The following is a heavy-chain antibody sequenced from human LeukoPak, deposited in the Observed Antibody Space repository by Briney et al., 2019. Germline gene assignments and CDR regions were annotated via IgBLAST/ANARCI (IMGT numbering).Heavy chain of an antibody. CDR1: GFTFNSYA. Sequence: GGSLRLSCAASGFTFNSYAMSWVRQAPGKGLEWVSAISGSGGSTYYADSVKGRFTISRDNSKNTLYLQMNSLRAEDTAVYYCAKSWSYSSSWYFDYWGQGTLVTVSS. D-gene: IGHD6-13*01. J-gene: IGHJ4*02. CDR3: AKSWSYSSSWYFDY. CDR2: ISGSGGST. V-gene: IGHV3-23*01.